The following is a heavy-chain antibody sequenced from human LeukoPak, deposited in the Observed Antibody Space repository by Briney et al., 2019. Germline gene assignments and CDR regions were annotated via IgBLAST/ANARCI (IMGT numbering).Heavy chain of an antibody. CDR2: ISWNSGSI. J-gene: IGHJ4*02. CDR1: GFTFDDYA. V-gene: IGHV3-9*01. CDR3: AKQVATRPY. Sequence: GGSLRLSCAASGFTFDDYAMHWVRQAPGKGLEWVSGISWNSGSIGYADSVKGRFTISRDNAKNSLYLQMNSLRAEDTALYYCAKQVATRPYWGQGTLVTVSS. D-gene: IGHD5-12*01.